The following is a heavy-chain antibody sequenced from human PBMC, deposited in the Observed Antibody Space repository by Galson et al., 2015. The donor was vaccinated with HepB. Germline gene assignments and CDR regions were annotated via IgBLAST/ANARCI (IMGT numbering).Heavy chain of an antibody. Sequence: SVKVSCKDSGYTLTELSMHWVRQAPGKGLEWMGGFDPEDGETIYAQKFQGRVTMTEDTSTDTAYMELSSLRSEDTAVYYCAAEYYDFWSGYRQESPPFDYWGQGTLVTVSS. D-gene: IGHD3-3*01. CDR1: GYTLTELS. V-gene: IGHV1-24*01. CDR3: AAEYYDFWSGYRQESPPFDY. CDR2: FDPEDGET. J-gene: IGHJ4*02.